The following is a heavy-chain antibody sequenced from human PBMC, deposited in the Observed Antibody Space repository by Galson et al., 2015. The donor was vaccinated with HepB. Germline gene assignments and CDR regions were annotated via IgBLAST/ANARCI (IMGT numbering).Heavy chain of an antibody. J-gene: IGHJ5*02. CDR2: FDPEDGDI. CDR3: ATERLHCGGGTCHSVWFDP. V-gene: IGHV1-24*01. CDR1: GHTLTEVL. D-gene: IGHD2-21*01. Sequence: SVKVSCKVSGHTLTEVLIHWLRQAPGKGLEWMGGFDPEDGDIIYAEKFQGRVTITEDTSTDTVYLELSSLRLEDTAVYYCATERLHCGGGTCHSVWFDPWGQGTPVTVSS.